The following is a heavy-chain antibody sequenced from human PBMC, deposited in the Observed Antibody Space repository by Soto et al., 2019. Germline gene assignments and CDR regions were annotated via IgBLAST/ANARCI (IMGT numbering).Heavy chain of an antibody. CDR1: GYTFTSYA. CDR3: ARDPAGSYYFDY. D-gene: IGHD3-10*01. CDR2: IIPIFGTA. J-gene: IGHJ4*02. V-gene: IGHV1-69*13. Sequence: AASVKVSCEASGYTFTSYAMHWVRQAPGQGLEWMGGIIPIFGTANYAQKFQGRVTITADESTSTAYMELSSLRSEDTAVYYCARDPAGSYYFDYWGQGTLVTVSS.